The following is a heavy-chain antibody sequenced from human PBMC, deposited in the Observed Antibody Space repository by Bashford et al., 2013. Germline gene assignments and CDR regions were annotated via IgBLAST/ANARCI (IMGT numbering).Heavy chain of an antibody. CDR3: ARRAVASRNYNWFDP. D-gene: IGHD5-24*01. V-gene: IGHV4-39*01. CDR1: GASDWKKSFL. Sequence: SETLSLTCTVSGASDWKKSFLLGLDPPAPREGLEWIATIYYMGTPITPRPSRVESPYPLDTSNNQFSLRLSSVTAADTAVYYCARRAVASRNYNWFDPWGRGSLVTVSS. J-gene: IGHJ5*02. CDR2: IYYMGTP.